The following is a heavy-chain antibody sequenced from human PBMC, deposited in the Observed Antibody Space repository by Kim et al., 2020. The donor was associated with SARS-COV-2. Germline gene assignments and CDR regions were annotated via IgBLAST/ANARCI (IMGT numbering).Heavy chain of an antibody. Sequence: GGSTTYYAASVKGRFTIARDNSKNTLYLQMNSLRAEDTVVYYCAKDVYPWGQGTLVTVSS. D-gene: IGHD2-8*01. CDR2: GGSTT. J-gene: IGHJ5*02. CDR3: AKDVYP. V-gene: IGHV3-23*03.